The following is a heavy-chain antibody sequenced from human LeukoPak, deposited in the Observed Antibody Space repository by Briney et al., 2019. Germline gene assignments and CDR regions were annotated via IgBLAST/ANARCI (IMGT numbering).Heavy chain of an antibody. CDR3: ARDGGYPTTDEGFDP. Sequence: SETLTLTCKVSGYSIGRDYYWAWLRQPPGKGLEWIGSIFHTGRTVYNPSYESRLTISMDTSKNEFFLRLNSVTAADTAVYFCARDGGYPTTDEGFDPWGLGTLVTVSS. D-gene: IGHD5-12*01. V-gene: IGHV4-38-2*02. J-gene: IGHJ5*02. CDR2: IFHTGRT. CDR1: GYSIGRDYY.